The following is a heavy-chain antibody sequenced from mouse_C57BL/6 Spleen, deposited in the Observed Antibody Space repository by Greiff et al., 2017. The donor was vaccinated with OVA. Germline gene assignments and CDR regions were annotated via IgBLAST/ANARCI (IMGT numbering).Heavy chain of an antibody. J-gene: IGHJ3*01. CDR2: ISSGGSYT. CDR1: GFTFSSYG. V-gene: IGHV5-6*01. CDR3: ARPPNGFAY. Sequence: EVKLVESGGDLVKPGGSLKLSCAASGFTFSSYGMSWVRQTPDKRLEWVATISSGGSYTYYPDSVKGRSTISGDNAKNTLYLQMSSLKSEDTAMYYCARPPNGFAYWGQGTLVTVSA.